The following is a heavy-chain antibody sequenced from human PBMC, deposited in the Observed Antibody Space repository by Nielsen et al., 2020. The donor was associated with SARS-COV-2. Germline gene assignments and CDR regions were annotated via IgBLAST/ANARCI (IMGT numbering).Heavy chain of an antibody. V-gene: IGHV1-18*01. CDR3: ARVYYGSGSYLSFMDV. CDR1: GYTFTSYG. D-gene: IGHD3-10*01. Sequence: ASVKVSCKASGYTFTSYGISWVRQAPGQGLEWMGWISAYNGNTNYAQKLQGRVTMTTDTSTSTAYMELRSLRSDDTAVYYCARVYYGSGSYLSFMDVWGQGTTVTVSS. CDR2: ISAYNGNT. J-gene: IGHJ6*02.